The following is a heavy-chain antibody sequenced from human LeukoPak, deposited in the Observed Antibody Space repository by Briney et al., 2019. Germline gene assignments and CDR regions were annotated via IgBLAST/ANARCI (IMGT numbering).Heavy chain of an antibody. CDR1: GFNFGTFW. D-gene: IGHD3-22*01. Sequence: LSGGSLRPSCAASGFNFGTFWMSWVRQAPGRGLEWVAKINQDGSVRDYVDSVKGRFTISRDNANNFLHLQMNSLRADDAAVYYCARDQNFYDTTGEGYFQHWGQGTLVTVSS. CDR3: ARDQNFYDTTGEGYFQH. J-gene: IGHJ1*01. V-gene: IGHV3-7*01. CDR2: INQDGSVR.